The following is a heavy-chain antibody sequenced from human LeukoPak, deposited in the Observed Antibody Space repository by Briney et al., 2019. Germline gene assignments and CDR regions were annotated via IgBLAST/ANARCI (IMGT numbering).Heavy chain of an antibody. V-gene: IGHV3-23*01. CDR2: ISGGGGST. CDR1: GFTFSSYA. J-gene: IGHJ4*02. CDR3: ARDEGAVAAY. Sequence: GGSLRLSCAASGFTFSSYAMSWVRQAPGKGLEWVSTISGGGGSTYYADSVKGRFTISRDNSKNTLYLQMNSLRAEDTAVYYCARDEGAVAAYWGQGTLVTVSS. D-gene: IGHD6-19*01.